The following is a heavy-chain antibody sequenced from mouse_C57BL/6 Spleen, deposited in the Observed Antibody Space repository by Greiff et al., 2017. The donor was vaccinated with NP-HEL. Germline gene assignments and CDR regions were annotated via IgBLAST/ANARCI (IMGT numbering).Heavy chain of an antibody. Sequence: EVQLVESGGGLVKPGGSLKLSCAASGFTFSSYAMSWVRQTPEKRLEWVATISDGGSYTYYPDNVKGRFTISRDNAKNNLYLQMSHLKSEDTAMYYCARDRGGCGYDFDYWGQGTTLTVSS. V-gene: IGHV5-4*01. D-gene: IGHD2-2*01. CDR2: ISDGGSYT. CDR1: GFTFSSYA. J-gene: IGHJ2*01. CDR3: ARDRGGCGYDFDY.